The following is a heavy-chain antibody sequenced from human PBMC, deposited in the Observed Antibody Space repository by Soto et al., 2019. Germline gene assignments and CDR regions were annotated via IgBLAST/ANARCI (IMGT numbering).Heavy chain of an antibody. CDR1: GFTFSSYA. J-gene: IGHJ4*02. CDR3: AREIERLLGY. Sequence: GGSVRLSCAASGFTFSSYAMHWVRQAPGKGLEWAAVISYDGRNKYYADSVKGRFTISRDNSKNTLYLQVNSLRAEDTAVYYCAREIERLLGYWGQGALVTVSS. D-gene: IGHD3-3*01. V-gene: IGHV3-30*04. CDR2: ISYDGRNK.